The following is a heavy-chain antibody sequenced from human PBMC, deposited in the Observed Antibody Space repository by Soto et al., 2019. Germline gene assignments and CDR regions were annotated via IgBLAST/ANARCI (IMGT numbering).Heavy chain of an antibody. Sequence: QMHLVESGGGVVQPGRSLRLSCAASGFTFGAYTMHWVRQAPGKGLEWVAASSYDGHSERYTDSVKGRFAVSRDNPKSAMYLQLNSLRPDYTAVYDCARDGYGGRSDGFDVWGQGTKVTVSS. V-gene: IGHV3-30*09. CDR1: GFTFGAYT. CDR2: SSYDGHSE. D-gene: IGHD1-26*01. CDR3: ARDGYGGRSDGFDV. J-gene: IGHJ3*01.